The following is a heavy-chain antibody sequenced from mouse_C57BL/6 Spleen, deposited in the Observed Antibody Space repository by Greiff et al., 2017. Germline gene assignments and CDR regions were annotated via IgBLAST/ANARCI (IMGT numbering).Heavy chain of an antibody. CDR3: ARPYYYGIGYSMDY. J-gene: IGHJ4*01. CDR2: ISSGSGTI. D-gene: IGHD1-1*01. CDR1: GFTFSDYG. Sequence: EVKLVESGGGLVKPGGSLKLSCEASGFTFSDYGINWVSQAPEKGLEWVAYISSGSGTINYAEKVKGRFTISRDNAKNTLFLQMTSLRSEDTAMYYCARPYYYGIGYSMDYWGQGTSVTVSS. V-gene: IGHV5-17*01.